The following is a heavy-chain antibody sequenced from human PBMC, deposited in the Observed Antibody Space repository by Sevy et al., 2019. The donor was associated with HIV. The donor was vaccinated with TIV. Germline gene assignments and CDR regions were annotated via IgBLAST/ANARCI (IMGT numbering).Heavy chain of an antibody. J-gene: IGHJ5*02. V-gene: IGHV4-4*07. CDR3: ARGFSSGWYGDWFDP. CDR1: GGSISSYY. Sequence: SETLSLTCTVSGGSISSYYWSWIRQPAGKGLEWIGRIYTSGSTNYNPSLKSRVTMSVDTSKNQFSLKLSSVTAADTAVYYCARGFSSGWYGDWFDPWGQGTLVTVSS. D-gene: IGHD6-19*01. CDR2: IYTSGST.